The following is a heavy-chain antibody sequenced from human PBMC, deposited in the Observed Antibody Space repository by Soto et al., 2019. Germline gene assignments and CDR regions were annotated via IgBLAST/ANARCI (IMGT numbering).Heavy chain of an antibody. V-gene: IGHV1-69*06. CDR1: GGTFSSYA. CDR2: IIPIFGTA. J-gene: IGHJ4*02. CDR3: ARGWLRKVFDY. D-gene: IGHD5-12*01. Sequence: VQLVQSGAEVKKPGSSVKVSCKASGGTFSSYAIILVRQAPGQGLEWMGGIIPIFGTANYAQKFQGRVTITADKSTSTAYMELISMRSEDTAVYYCARGWLRKVFDYWGQGTLVTVSS.